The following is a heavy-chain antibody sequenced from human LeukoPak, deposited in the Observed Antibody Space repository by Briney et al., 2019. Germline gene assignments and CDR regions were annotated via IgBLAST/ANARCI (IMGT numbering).Heavy chain of an antibody. J-gene: IGHJ3*02. CDR2: IWNDGSDE. Sequence: GGSLRLSCAASGFTFSKYAMHWDRQTPGKGLEWVAAIWNDGSDENYADSVKGRFTISSDNSKNTLYLQMNSLRAEDTAVYYCAFEIGRSQGAFDIWGQGTMITVSS. CDR1: GFTFSKYA. V-gene: IGHV3-33*01. D-gene: IGHD1-26*01. CDR3: AFEIGRSQGAFDI.